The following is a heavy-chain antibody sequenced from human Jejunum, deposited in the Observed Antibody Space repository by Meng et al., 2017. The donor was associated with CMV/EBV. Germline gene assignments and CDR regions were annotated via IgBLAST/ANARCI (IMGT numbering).Heavy chain of an antibody. CDR1: GGSISDYY. Sequence: VQLQEPGPGLVKPSEARSLTCTVSGGSISDYYWSWIRQPAGKGLEWIGRIYSNGATNYNPSLKSRVTMSVDTSKNLFSLKVTSVTAADTAVYYCARETLGTTRYFDLRGQGRLVTVSS. CDR2: IYSNGAT. CDR3: ARETLGTTRYFDL. D-gene: IGHD1-26*01. V-gene: IGHV4-4*07. J-gene: IGHJ4*02.